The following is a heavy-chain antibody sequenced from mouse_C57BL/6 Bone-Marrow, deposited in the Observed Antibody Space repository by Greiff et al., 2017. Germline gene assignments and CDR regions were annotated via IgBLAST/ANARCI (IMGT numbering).Heavy chain of an antibody. CDR3: ARRGGY. J-gene: IGHJ2*01. V-gene: IGHV1-19*01. CDR1: GYTFTDYY. CDR2: INPYNGGT. Sequence: EVQLQQSGPVLVKPGASVKMSCKASGYTFTDYYMNWVKQSPGKSLEWIGVINPYNGGTSYNQTFKGQATLTVDKSSSTAYMELNSRTSEDSAVYYCARRGGYWGQGTTLTVSS.